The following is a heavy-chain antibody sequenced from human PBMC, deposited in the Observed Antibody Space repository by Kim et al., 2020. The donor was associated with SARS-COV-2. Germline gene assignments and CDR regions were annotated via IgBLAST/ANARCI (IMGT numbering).Heavy chain of an antibody. Sequence: GGSLRLSCAGSGFTFSDYYMSWIRQAPGKGLEWVSYISSSSSDTTTADAATGRFTITRYNANNSLYPQMNSNSAEDTAVDYCARVGFDYGRGSCRDYY. CDR1: GFTFSDYY. V-gene: IGHV3-11*05. D-gene: IGHD3-16*02. CDR2: ISSSSSDT. CDR3: ARVGFDYGRGSCRDYY. J-gene: IGHJ6*01.